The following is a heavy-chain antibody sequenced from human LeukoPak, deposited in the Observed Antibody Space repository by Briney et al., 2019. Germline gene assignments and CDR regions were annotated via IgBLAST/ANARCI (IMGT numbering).Heavy chain of an antibody. Sequence: SETLSLTCAVSDGSFSDYNWWSWVRQPPGKGLEWIGEIYHSGSTNYNPSLKSRVTISVDKSKNQFSLKLSSVTAADTAVYYCARRGQGVYIVGMISRRGAFDIWGQGTVVTVSS. V-gene: IGHV4-4*02. CDR1: DGSFSDYNW. D-gene: IGHD5-12*01. CDR3: ARRGQGVYIVGMISRRGAFDI. J-gene: IGHJ3*02. CDR2: IYHSGST.